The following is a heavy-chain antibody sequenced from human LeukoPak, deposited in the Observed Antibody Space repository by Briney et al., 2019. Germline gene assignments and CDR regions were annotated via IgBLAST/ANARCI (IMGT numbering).Heavy chain of an antibody. CDR1: AGSISSSSYY. CDR2: IYYSGST. D-gene: IGHD2-2*01. V-gene: IGHV4-39*07. J-gene: IGHJ5*02. Sequence: SETLSLTCTVSAGSISSSSYYWGWIRQPPGKGLEWIGSIYYSGSTYYNPSLKSRVTISVDTSKNQFSLKLSSVTAADTAVYYCARVGYCSSTSCSRSYNWFDPWGQGTLVTVSS. CDR3: ARVGYCSSTSCSRSYNWFDP.